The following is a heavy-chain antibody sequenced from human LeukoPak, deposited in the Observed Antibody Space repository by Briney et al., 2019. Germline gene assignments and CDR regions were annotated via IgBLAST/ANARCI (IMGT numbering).Heavy chain of an antibody. V-gene: IGHV3-30-3*01. CDR2: ISYDGSNK. Sequence: PGRSLRLSCAASGLTFSSYAMHWVRQAPGKGLEWVAVISYDGSNKYYADSVKGRFTISRDNSKNTLYLQMNSLRAEDTAVYYCARARPYDYVWGSYSYWGQGTLVTVSS. J-gene: IGHJ4*02. CDR1: GLTFSSYA. D-gene: IGHD3-16*01. CDR3: ARARPYDYVWGSYSY.